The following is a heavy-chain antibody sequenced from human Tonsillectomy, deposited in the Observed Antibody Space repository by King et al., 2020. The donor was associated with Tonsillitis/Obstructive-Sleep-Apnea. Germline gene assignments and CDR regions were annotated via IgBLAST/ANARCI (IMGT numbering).Heavy chain of an antibody. J-gene: IGHJ5*02. CDR2: IKQDGSEK. CDR1: GFTFSSCW. D-gene: IGHD2-2*01. V-gene: IGHV3-7*04. Sequence: VQLVESGGGLVQSGGSLRLSCAASGFTFSSCWMSWVRQAPGKGLEWGAKIKQDGSEKYYVDSVKGRFTISRDNGKNSLHLQMSSLRAEDTAVYYCARDLGYCGSSTCYDVGWFDPWGQGTLVTVSS. CDR3: ARDLGYCGSSTCYDVGWFDP.